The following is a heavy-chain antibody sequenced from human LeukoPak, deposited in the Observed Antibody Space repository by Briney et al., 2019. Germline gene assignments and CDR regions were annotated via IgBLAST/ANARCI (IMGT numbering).Heavy chain of an antibody. D-gene: IGHD3-10*01. CDR3: ARRMIMVRDAFDR. V-gene: IGHV4-34*01. CDR1: GGSFSDYN. CDR2: IGHNGST. J-gene: IGHJ3*02. Sequence: SETLSLTCAVYGGSFSDYNWTWIRQPPGKGLEWIGEIGHNGSTNYNPSLKGRLTISVDSSKNQFSLKLASVTAADTAMYFCARRMIMVRDAFDRWGPGTMVTVSS.